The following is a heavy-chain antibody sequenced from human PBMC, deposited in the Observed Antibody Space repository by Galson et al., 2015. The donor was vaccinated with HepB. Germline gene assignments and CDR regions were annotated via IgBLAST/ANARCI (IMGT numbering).Heavy chain of an antibody. J-gene: IGHJ3*02. CDR2: IYSGGST. Sequence: SLRLSCAASGFTVSSNYMSWVRQAPGKGLEWVSVIYSGGSTYYADSVKDRFTISRDNSKNTLYLQMNSLRAEDTAVYYCARDRQIYYDSSGYYPPGAFDIWGQGTMVTVSS. CDR3: ARDRQIYYDSSGYYPPGAFDI. D-gene: IGHD3-22*01. V-gene: IGHV3-66*02. CDR1: GFTVSSNY.